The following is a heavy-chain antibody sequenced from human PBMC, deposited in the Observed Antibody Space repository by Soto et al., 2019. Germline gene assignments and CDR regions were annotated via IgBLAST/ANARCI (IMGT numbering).Heavy chain of an antibody. Sequence: GGSLRLSCAASGFTFSSYAMSWVRQAPGKGLEWVSAISGSGVSTYYADSVKGRFTISRDNSKNTLYLQMNSLRAEDTAVYYCAKRQAFWRGSFYGMDVWGEGTTVPFSP. CDR2: ISGSGVST. CDR3: AKRQAFWRGSFYGMDV. CDR1: GFTFSSYA. J-gene: IGHJ6*04. D-gene: IGHD3-3*01. V-gene: IGHV3-23*01.